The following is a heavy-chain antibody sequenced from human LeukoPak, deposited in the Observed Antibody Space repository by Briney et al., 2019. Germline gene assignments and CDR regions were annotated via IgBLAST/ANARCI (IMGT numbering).Heavy chain of an antibody. J-gene: IGHJ4*02. D-gene: IGHD5-12*01. V-gene: IGHV3-23*01. CDR2: ISGSGGST. CDR3: AKVGGYVPNGY. CDR1: GFTFSSYS. Sequence: PGGSLRLSCAASGFTFSSYSMNWVRQAPGKGLEWVSAISGSGGSTYYADSVKGRFTISRDNSKNTLYLQMNSLRAEDTAVYYCAKVGGYVPNGYWGQGTLVTVSS.